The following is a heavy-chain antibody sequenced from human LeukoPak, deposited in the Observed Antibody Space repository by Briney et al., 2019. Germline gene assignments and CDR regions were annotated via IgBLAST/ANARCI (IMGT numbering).Heavy chain of an antibody. D-gene: IGHD3-10*01. Sequence: SETLSLTCTVSGGSISSYYWGWIRQPPGKGLEWIGSIYHSGNTYDNPFLKSRVTISVDTSKNQFSLKMSSVTAADTAVYYCARDSSYYYGSGSYHDYWGQGTLVTISS. J-gene: IGHJ4*02. CDR2: IYHSGNT. CDR3: ARDSSYYYGSGSYHDY. V-gene: IGHV4-38-2*02. CDR1: GGSISSYY.